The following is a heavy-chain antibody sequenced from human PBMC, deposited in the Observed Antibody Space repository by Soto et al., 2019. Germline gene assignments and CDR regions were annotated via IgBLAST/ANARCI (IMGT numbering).Heavy chain of an antibody. CDR1: GGSISTYY. CDR3: ARGQRFSDWFDP. J-gene: IGHJ5*02. CDR2: VYGSGGT. V-gene: IGHV4-4*07. D-gene: IGHD3-3*01. Sequence: PSETLSLTCTVSGGSISTYYWSWIRQPAGRGLEWIGRVYGSGGTHYNPSLKSRVTISLDTSKNQFSLRLLSVTDADTAVYYCARGQRFSDWFDPWGQGTLVTVSS.